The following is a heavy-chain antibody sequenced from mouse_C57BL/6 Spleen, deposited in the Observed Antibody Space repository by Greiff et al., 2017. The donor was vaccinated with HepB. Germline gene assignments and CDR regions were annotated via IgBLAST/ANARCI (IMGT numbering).Heavy chain of an antibody. CDR1: GFSLTSYA. CDR2: IWTGGGT. V-gene: IGHV2-9-1*01. CDR3: ARRYYDSSYNWYFDV. Sequence: QVQLKESGPGLVAPSQSLSITCTVSGFSLTSYAISWVRQPPGKGLEWLGVIWTGGGTNYNSALKYRLSIRKDNSKSQVFLKMNSLQTDDTARYYCARRYYDSSYNWYFDVWGTGTTVTVSS. D-gene: IGHD1-1*01. J-gene: IGHJ1*03.